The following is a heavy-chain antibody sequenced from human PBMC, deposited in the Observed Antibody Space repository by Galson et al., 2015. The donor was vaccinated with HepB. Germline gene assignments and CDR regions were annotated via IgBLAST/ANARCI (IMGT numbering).Heavy chain of an antibody. Sequence: SVKVSCKASGYTFTSYYMHWVRQAPGLGLEWMGIINPSGGSTSYAQRFQGRVTMTRDTPTSTVYMELSSLRSEDTAVYYCARNTRRDGYNSPYFDYWGQGTLVTVSS. J-gene: IGHJ4*02. D-gene: IGHD5-24*01. V-gene: IGHV1-46*01. CDR2: INPSGGST. CDR3: ARNTRRDGYNSPYFDY. CDR1: GYTFTSYY.